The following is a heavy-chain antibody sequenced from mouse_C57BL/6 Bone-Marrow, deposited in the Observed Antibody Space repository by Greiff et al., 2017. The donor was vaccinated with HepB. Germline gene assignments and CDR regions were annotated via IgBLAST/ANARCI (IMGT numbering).Heavy chain of an antibody. Sequence: QVQLQHPGAELVKPGASVKMSCKASGYTFTSYWITWVKQRPGQGLEWIGDIYPGSGSTNYNEKFKSKATLTVDTSSSTAYMQLSSLTSEDSAVYYCARWRLLRAWFAYWGQGTLVTVSA. CDR1: GYTFTSYW. D-gene: IGHD2-3*01. CDR2: IYPGSGST. CDR3: ARWRLLRAWFAY. J-gene: IGHJ3*01. V-gene: IGHV1-55*01.